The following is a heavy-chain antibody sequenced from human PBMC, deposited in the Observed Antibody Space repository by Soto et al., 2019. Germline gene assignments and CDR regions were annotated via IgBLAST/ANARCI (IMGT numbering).Heavy chain of an antibody. Sequence: GGSLRLSCAASGFTFSSYAMSWVRQAPGKGLEWVSAISGSGGSTYYADSVKGRFTISRDNSKNTLYLQMNSLRAEDTAVYYCAKDHMLSSYYDFWSGYYQQYDYWGQGTLVTVS. CDR2: ISGSGGST. J-gene: IGHJ4*02. V-gene: IGHV3-23*01. D-gene: IGHD3-3*01. CDR1: GFTFSSYA. CDR3: AKDHMLSSYYDFWSGYYQQYDY.